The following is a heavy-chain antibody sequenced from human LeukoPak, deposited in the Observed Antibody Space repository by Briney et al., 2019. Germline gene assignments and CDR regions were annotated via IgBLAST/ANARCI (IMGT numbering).Heavy chain of an antibody. V-gene: IGHV3-21*01. CDR3: ARDGVARLPLDY. CDR1: GFTFSSYS. Sequence: GGSLRLSCAASGFTFSSYSMNWVRQAPGKGLEWVSSISSSSSYIYYADSVKGRFTISRDNAKNSLYLQMNSLRAEDTAVYYCARDGVARLPLDYWGQGTLVTVSS. CDR2: ISSSSSYI. J-gene: IGHJ4*02. D-gene: IGHD6-25*01.